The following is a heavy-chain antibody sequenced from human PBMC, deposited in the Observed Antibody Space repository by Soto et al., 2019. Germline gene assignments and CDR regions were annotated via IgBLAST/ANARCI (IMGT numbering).Heavy chain of an antibody. CDR1: GFTFSSYG. V-gene: IGHV3-30*18. Sequence: GGSLRLSCAASGFTFSSYGMHWVRQAPGKGLEWVAVISYDGSNKYYADSVKGRFTISRDNSKNTLYLQMNSLRAEDTAVYYCAKVISPDYDFWSGSSYFDYWGQGTLVTVSS. CDR3: AKVISPDYDFWSGSSYFDY. D-gene: IGHD3-3*01. CDR2: ISYDGSNK. J-gene: IGHJ4*02.